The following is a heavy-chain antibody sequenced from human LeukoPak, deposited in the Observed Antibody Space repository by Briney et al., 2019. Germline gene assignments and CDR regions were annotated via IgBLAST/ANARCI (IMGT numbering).Heavy chain of an antibody. J-gene: IGHJ4*02. V-gene: IGHV3-23*01. Sequence: PGGSLRLSCAASEFTFSNYAMAWVRQAPGEGLEWGSGISGNGGKIYYADSVKGRFTISRDNSKNTLYLQMNSLRGEDTAVYFCAKRDYYDSSGYAPLFDYWGQGTLVTVSP. CDR2: ISGNGGKI. D-gene: IGHD3-22*01. CDR1: EFTFSNYA. CDR3: AKRDYYDSSGYAPLFDY.